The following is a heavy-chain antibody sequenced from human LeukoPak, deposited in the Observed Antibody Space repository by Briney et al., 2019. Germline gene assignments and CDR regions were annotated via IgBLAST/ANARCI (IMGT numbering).Heavy chain of an antibody. D-gene: IGHD1-26*01. J-gene: IGHJ6*03. CDR2: IYTSGST. CDR1: GGSISSGSYY. Sequence: SETLSLTCTVSGGSISSGSYYWSWIRQPAGKGLEWIGRIYTSGSTNYNPSLKSRVTISVDTSKNQFSLKLSSVTAADTAVYYCARLNSESYYNYYYYYMDVWGKGTTVTVSS. CDR3: ARLNSESYYNYYYYYMDV. V-gene: IGHV4-61*02.